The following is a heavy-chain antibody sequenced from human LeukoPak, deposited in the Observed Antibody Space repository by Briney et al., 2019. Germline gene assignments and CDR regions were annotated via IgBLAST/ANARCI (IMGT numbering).Heavy chain of an antibody. V-gene: IGHV3-23*01. CDR2: ISGSGGST. CDR1: GFTFSSYG. CDR3: AKDRRYYDSSGYPYYFVY. J-gene: IGHJ4*02. Sequence: PGGYLRLSCAASGFTFSSYGMRWVRQAPGKGLEWVSAISGSGGSTYYADSVKGRFTSSRDNSTSTLYLQMNSLTAEDTAVYYCAKDRRYYDSSGYPYYFVYWGQGTLVTVSS. D-gene: IGHD3-22*01.